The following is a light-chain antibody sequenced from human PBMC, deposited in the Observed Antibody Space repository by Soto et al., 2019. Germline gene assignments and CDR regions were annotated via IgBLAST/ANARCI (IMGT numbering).Light chain of an antibody. CDR1: QSISSW. Sequence: DIQMTQSPSTLSASVGDRVTITCRVSQSISSWLAWYQQKPGKAPKLLIYDASSLESGVPSRFSGGGSGTEFTLTISSLQPDDFATYYCQQYNSYSPLTFGQGTKVDIK. V-gene: IGKV1-5*01. J-gene: IGKJ1*01. CDR2: DAS. CDR3: QQYNSYSPLT.